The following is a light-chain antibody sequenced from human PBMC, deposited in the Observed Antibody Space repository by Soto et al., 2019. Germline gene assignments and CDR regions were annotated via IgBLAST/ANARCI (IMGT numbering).Light chain of an antibody. CDR3: CSFTSNRIYV. CDR2: GVT. CDR1: HNDIGTYDY. Sequence: QSVLTQPTSVSGSPGQSISISCTGNHNDIGTYDYVSWYQQHPGRAPRLLIHGVTTRASGISDRFSASKSGLTASLTISGLQPEDEADYYCCSFTSNRIYVFGPGTKLTVL. J-gene: IGLJ1*01. V-gene: IGLV2-14*03.